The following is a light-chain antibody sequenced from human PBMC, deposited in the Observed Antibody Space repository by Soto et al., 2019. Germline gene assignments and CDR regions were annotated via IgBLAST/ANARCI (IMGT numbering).Light chain of an antibody. CDR2: GAS. J-gene: IGKJ5*01. Sequence: EIGLTQSPGTLSLSPGDRATLSCRASQSISSNLAWYQQKPGQAPRLLIYGASSRATAIPDRFSGSGSGRDFSLTINRLEPEDSAVYYCQQYGTSPPITFGQGTRLE. V-gene: IGKV3-20*01. CDR1: QSISSN. CDR3: QQYGTSPPIT.